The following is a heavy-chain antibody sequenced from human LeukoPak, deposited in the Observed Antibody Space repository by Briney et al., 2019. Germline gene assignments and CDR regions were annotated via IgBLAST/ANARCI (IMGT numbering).Heavy chain of an antibody. CDR1: GFIFTNYF. V-gene: IGHV3-7*03. CDR2: INHNGNVN. J-gene: IGHJ6*02. Sequence: GGSLRLSCAASGFIFTNYFMSWVRQAPGKGLEWMASINHNGNVNYYVDSVKGRFTISRDNAKNSLYLQMSNLRAEDTAVYFCARGGGLDVWGQGATVTVSS. D-gene: IGHD3-16*01. CDR3: ARGGGLDV.